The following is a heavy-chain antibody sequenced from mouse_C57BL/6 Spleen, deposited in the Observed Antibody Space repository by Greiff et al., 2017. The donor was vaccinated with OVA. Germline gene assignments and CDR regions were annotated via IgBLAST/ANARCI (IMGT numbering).Heavy chain of an antibody. V-gene: IGHV5-17*01. Sequence: EVQRVESGGGLVKPGGSLKLSCAASGFTFSDSGMHWVRQAPEKGLEWVAYISSGSSTIYYADTVKGRFTISRDNAKNTLFLQMTSLRSEDTAMYYCARNHYGSIYYFDYWGQGTTLTVSS. J-gene: IGHJ2*01. CDR2: ISSGSSTI. CDR1: GFTFSDSG. D-gene: IGHD1-1*01. CDR3: ARNHYGSIYYFDY.